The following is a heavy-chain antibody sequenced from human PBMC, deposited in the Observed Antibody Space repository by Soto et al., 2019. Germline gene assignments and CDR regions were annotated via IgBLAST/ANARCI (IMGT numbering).Heavy chain of an antibody. Sequence: QVQLQESGPGLVKPSQTLSLTCTVSGGSISSGGYYWSWIRQHPGKGLEWIGYIYYSGSTYYNPSLTSRVTISVDTSNNQFSLKLSSVTAADTAVYYCARGRRRAAAGKNYYYYYSMDVWGKGTTVTVSS. CDR3: ARGRRRAAAGKNYYYYYSMDV. J-gene: IGHJ6*03. CDR1: GGSISSGGYY. CDR2: IYYSGST. D-gene: IGHD6-13*01. V-gene: IGHV4-31*03.